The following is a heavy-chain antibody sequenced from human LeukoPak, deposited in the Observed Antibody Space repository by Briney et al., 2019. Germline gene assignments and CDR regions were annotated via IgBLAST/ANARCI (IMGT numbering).Heavy chain of an antibody. V-gene: IGHV3-21*01. D-gene: IGHD1-26*01. CDR3: ARDPYSGTYSDYYYYMDV. J-gene: IGHJ6*03. Sequence: PGGSLRLSCTASRYTFGDYALSWVRQAPGKGLEWVSFISTSSSYIYYADSVKGRFTISRDNAKNSLYLEMNSLRAEDTAVYYCARDPYSGTYSDYYYYMDVWGKGTTVTVSS. CDR2: ISTSSSYI. CDR1: RYTFGDYA.